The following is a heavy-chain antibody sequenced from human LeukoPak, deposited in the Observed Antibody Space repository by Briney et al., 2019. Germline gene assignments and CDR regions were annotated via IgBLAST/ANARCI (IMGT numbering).Heavy chain of an antibody. D-gene: IGHD3-9*01. CDR1: GFTFSSYS. CDR3: ARGGPAVLRYFDWYHRSHYFDY. CDR2: ISSSSSYI. V-gene: IGHV3-21*01. J-gene: IGHJ4*02. Sequence: GGSLRLSCAASGFTFSSYSMNWVRQAPGKGLEWVSSISSSSSYIYYADSVKGRFTISRDNAKNSLYLQMNSLRAEDTAVYYCARGGPAVLRYFDWYHRSHYFDYWGQGTLVTVSS.